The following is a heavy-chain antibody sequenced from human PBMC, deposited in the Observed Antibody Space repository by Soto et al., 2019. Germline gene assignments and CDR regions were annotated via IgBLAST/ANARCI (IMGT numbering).Heavy chain of an antibody. Sequence: QVTLKESGPVLVKPTETLTLTCTVSGFSLSNARMGVSWIRQPPGKALEWLAHIFSNDEKSYSTSLKSRLTISKATSKIQVVLTMTNMDPVDTATYYCARTQDYDYVWGSYRFHYYFDYWGQGTLVTVSS. V-gene: IGHV2-26*01. CDR1: GFSLSNARMG. J-gene: IGHJ4*02. CDR3: ARTQDYDYVWGSYRFHYYFDY. D-gene: IGHD3-16*02. CDR2: IFSNDEK.